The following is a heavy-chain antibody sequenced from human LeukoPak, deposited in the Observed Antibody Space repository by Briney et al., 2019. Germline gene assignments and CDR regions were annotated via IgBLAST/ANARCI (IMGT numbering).Heavy chain of an antibody. D-gene: IGHD3-22*01. Sequence: ASVKVSCKASGYTFTSYAMNWVRQAPGQGLEWMGWINTNTGNPTYAQGFTGRFTFSLDTSVSTAYLQISSLKAEDTAVYYCARDRFYDSSGYIPSRRYYYGMDVWGQGTTVTVSS. CDR3: ARDRFYDSSGYIPSRRYYYGMDV. CDR1: GYTFTSYA. CDR2: INTNTGNP. V-gene: IGHV7-4-1*02. J-gene: IGHJ6*02.